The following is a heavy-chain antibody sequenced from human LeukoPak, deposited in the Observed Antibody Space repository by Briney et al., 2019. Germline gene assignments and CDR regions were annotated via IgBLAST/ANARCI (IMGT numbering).Heavy chain of an antibody. CDR3: AKDSRRFSSGWYWDAFDI. D-gene: IGHD6-19*01. Sequence: GGSLRLSCAASGFTFSSYAMSWVRQAPGKGLEWVSAISGSGGSTYYADSGKGRFTISRDNSKNTLYLQMNSLRAEDTAVYYCAKDSRRFSSGWYWDAFDIWGQGTMVTVSS. CDR2: ISGSGGST. CDR1: GFTFSSYA. V-gene: IGHV3-23*01. J-gene: IGHJ3*02.